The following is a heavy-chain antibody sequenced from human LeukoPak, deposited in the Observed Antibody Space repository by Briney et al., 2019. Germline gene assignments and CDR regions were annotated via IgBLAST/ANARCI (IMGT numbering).Heavy chain of an antibody. CDR1: GGSISSYY. V-gene: IGHV4-59*01. J-gene: IGHJ4*02. Sequence: SETLSLTCTVSGGSISSYYWSWIRQTLGKGLEWIGYIYYSGSTNYNPSLKSRVTISVDTSKNQFSLKLSSVTAADTAVYYCARGKPGELNFEHWGQGTLVTVSS. CDR2: IYYSGST. D-gene: IGHD1-7*01. CDR3: ARGKPGELNFEH.